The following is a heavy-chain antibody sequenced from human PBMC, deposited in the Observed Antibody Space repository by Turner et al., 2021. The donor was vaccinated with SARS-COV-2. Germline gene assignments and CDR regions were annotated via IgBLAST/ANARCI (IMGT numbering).Heavy chain of an antibody. D-gene: IGHD3-22*01. CDR1: GVSITSTNFF. V-gene: IGHV4-39*01. Sequence: QVPLQESGPGLVKPSETLSPSCTVSGVSITSTNFFWGWIRQSPGKGLGWMGTCAYSGSTFNNPSFKGRGTMSADPSKRQFFLRLTSVTAADTAVYYCARLYHHDTSGVDFWGQGTQVTVSS. J-gene: IGHJ4*02. CDR3: ARLYHHDTSGVDF. CDR2: CAYSGST.